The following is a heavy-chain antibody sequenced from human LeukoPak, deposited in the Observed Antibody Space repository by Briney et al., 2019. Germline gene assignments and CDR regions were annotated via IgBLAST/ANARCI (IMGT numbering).Heavy chain of an antibody. CDR2: FDPEDGET. J-gene: IGHJ4*02. Sequence: ASVTVSCTVSGYTLTELSMHWVRQAPGKGLEWMGGFDPEDGETIYAQKFQGRVTMTEDTSTDTAYMELSSLRSEDTAVYYCATTHSDYDLYWGQGTLVTVSS. CDR3: ATTHSDYDLY. V-gene: IGHV1-24*01. D-gene: IGHD3-16*01. CDR1: GYTLTELS.